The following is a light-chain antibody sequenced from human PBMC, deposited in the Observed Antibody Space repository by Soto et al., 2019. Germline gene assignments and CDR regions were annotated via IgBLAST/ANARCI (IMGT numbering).Light chain of an antibody. CDR2: GAS. J-gene: IGKJ5*01. CDR3: QQYNNWPPIT. Sequence: EIVMTQSPDTLFVSLGEGATLSCRASQSVSNNLAWYQQKPGQAPRLLIYGASTRATGIPARFSGSGSGTEYTLTVNSLQSEDFAVYYWQQYNNWPPITFGQGTRLEIK. CDR1: QSVSNN. V-gene: IGKV3-15*01.